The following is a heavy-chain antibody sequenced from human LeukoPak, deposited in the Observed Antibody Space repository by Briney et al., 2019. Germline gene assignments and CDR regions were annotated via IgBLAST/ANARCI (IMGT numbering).Heavy chain of an antibody. J-gene: IGHJ5*02. Sequence: SETLSLTCTVSGGSISSYYWTWVRQSPGKGLEWIGYIFTSGWTDYNPSLKSRVTMSVDTSKNQLSMELRFLTAADTAVYYCATSHDVKTAPYDLWGQGTLVTVSS. V-gene: IGHV4-4*09. CDR2: IFTSGWT. CDR3: ATSHDVKTAPYDL. CDR1: GGSISSYY. D-gene: IGHD2-21*01.